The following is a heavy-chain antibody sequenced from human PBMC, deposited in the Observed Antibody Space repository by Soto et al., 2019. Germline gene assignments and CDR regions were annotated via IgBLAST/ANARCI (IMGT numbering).Heavy chain of an antibody. CDR1: GFTFSSYA. D-gene: IGHD3-10*01. Sequence: EVPLLESGGGLVQPGGSLRLSCAASGFTFSSYAMSWFRQAPGKGLEWVSAISGSGGSTYYADSVKGRFTISRDNSKNKLYLQMNSLRAEDTAVYYCANAPGEWRGDYYYYGMDVCGQGTTVTVSS. J-gene: IGHJ6*02. CDR3: ANAPGEWRGDYYYYGMDV. V-gene: IGHV3-23*01. CDR2: ISGSGGST.